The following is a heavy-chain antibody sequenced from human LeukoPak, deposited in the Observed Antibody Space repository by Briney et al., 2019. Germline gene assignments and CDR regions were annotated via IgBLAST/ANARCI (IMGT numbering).Heavy chain of an antibody. CDR1: VNTSARYA. CDR2: ISASNGDK. D-gene: IGHD6-13*01. CDR3: ATRGITASRLDD. J-gene: IGHJ4*02. Sequence: ASLKVSCKASVNTSARYAITWLRQAPGQGFEWMGWISASNGDKNYLQKFQGRVTMTTDTSTSTVYMELRSLRSDDTAVYYCATRGITASRLDDWGQGTLVTVSS. V-gene: IGHV1-18*01.